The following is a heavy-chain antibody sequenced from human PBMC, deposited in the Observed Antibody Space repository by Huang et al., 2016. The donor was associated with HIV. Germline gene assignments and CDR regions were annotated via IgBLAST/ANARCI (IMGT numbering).Heavy chain of an antibody. CDR3: ATSFDVFFDF. V-gene: IGHV1-24*01. CDR1: EYTLTELS. J-gene: IGHJ4*02. CDR2: FGPEIGET. Sequence: VQLVQSRAEVKKPGASVKVSCKVSEYTLTELSIHWVCQPPGKGLEWLRGFGPEIGETIYAQKFQGGVTMTEDTATKTAFMELSGLRPEDTAVYYCATSFDVFFDFWGQGTLVTVSS. D-gene: IGHD3-9*01.